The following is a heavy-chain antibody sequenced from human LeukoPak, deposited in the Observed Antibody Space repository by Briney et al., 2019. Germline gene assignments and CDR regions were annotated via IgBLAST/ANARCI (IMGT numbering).Heavy chain of an antibody. CDR3: ARWYSSSWYYFDY. V-gene: IGHV1-2*02. CDR1: GYTFTGYY. J-gene: IGHJ4*02. CDR2: INPNSGGT. D-gene: IGHD6-13*01. Sequence: ASVKVSCKASGYTFTGYYMHWVRQAPGQGLEWMGWINPNSGGTNYAQKFQGRVTTTRDTSISTAYMELSRLRSDDTAVYYCARWYSSSWYYFDYWGQGTLVTVSS.